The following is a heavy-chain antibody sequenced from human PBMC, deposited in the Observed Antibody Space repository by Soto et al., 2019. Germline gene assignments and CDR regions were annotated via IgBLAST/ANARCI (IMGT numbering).Heavy chain of an antibody. CDR2: IYYSGST. Sequence: PSETLSLTCTVSGGSVSSGSYYWSWIRQPPGKGLEWIGYIYYSGSTNYNPSLKSRVTISVDTSKNQFSLKLSSVTAADTAVYYCARRPSHLGYCSGGSCYGWFDPWGQGTLVTVSS. J-gene: IGHJ5*02. CDR3: ARRPSHLGYCSGGSCYGWFDP. V-gene: IGHV4-61*01. D-gene: IGHD2-15*01. CDR1: GGSVSSGSYY.